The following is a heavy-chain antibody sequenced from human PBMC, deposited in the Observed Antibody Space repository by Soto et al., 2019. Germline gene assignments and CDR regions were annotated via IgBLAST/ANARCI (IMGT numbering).Heavy chain of an antibody. J-gene: IGHJ4*02. Sequence: EVQLLESGGGLEQPGGSLRLSCTASGFTFNHYAMSWVRQAPGKGLEWVATISGSGGSTFYADSVKGRFTISRDNSKNTVSLQKISLRAEDTAVYYWANRSGFATAGSAFDYWGQGNPVTVSS. CDR2: ISGSGGST. V-gene: IGHV3-23*01. CDR1: GFTFNHYA. D-gene: IGHD6-13*01. CDR3: ANRSGFATAGSAFDY.